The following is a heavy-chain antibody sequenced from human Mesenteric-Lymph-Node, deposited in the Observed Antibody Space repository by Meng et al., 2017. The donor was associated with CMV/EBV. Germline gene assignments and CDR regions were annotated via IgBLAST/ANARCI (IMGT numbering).Heavy chain of an antibody. V-gene: IGHV3-53*01. J-gene: IGHJ2*01. Sequence: LSCAASGFTVSSNYMNWVRQAPGKWLEWVSVIYSGGSTYYSNSVKGRFTISRDNSKNTLYLQVNSLRVEDTAVYYCAGERRRGYFDLWGRGTLVTVSS. CDR1: GFTVSSNY. CDR2: IYSGGST. CDR3: AGERRRGYFDL.